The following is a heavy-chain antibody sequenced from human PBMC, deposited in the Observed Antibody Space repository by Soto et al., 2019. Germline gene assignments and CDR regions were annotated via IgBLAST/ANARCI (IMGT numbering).Heavy chain of an antibody. Sequence: PGESLKISCDASGYIFTSYWIGWVRQMPGKGLEWMGIIHPGDSDTKYSPSFQGQVTISVDKSITTAYLQMNSLRAEDTAVYYCARERKGQLWLAREGRYYYYYYGMDVWGQGTTVTVSS. D-gene: IGHD5-18*01. V-gene: IGHV5-51*01. J-gene: IGHJ6*02. CDR1: GYIFTSYW. CDR2: IHPGDSDT. CDR3: ARERKGQLWLAREGRYYYYYYGMDV.